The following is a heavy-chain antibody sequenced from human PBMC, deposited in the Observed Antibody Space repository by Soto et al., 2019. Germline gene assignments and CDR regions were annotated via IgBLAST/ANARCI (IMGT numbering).Heavy chain of an antibody. J-gene: IGHJ5*02. CDR3: TDEPVAGYNWFDP. D-gene: IGHD6-19*01. CDR2: ITSKPHGGTT. Sequence: GGSLRLSCAASGFTVSNAWMIWVRQAPGKGLEWVGRITSKPHGGTTDYAAPMKGRFTISRDESTTTLYLQMNSLKTDDTAVYYCTDEPVAGYNWFDPWGQGTLVTVSS. CDR1: GFTVSNAW. V-gene: IGHV3-15*01.